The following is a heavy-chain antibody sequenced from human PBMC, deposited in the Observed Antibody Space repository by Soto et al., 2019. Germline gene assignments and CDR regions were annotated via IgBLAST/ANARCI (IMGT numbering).Heavy chain of an antibody. CDR2: IYWDDDK. V-gene: IGHV2-5*02. J-gene: IGHJ3*02. CDR1: GFSLSTRRVG. Sequence: QITLKESGPTLVKPTQTLTLTCTFSGFSLSTRRVGVGWIRQPPGKALEWLALIYWDDDKRYSPSLKIRLTITKDPSKNQVVLTMPNMGPVDTATYYCAHSNYSSIWYGAAFDIWGQGTMVTVSS. D-gene: IGHD6-13*01. CDR3: AHSNYSSIWYGAAFDI.